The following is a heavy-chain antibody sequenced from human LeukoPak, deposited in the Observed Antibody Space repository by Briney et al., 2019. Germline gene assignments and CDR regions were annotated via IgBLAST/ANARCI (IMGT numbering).Heavy chain of an antibody. CDR3: AKDPNYYGSGSYFDY. J-gene: IGHJ4*02. CDR2: ISGSGDST. CDR1: GFTFSSYA. V-gene: IGHV3-23*01. Sequence: GGSLRLSCAASGFTFSSYAMSWVRQAPGKGLEWVSAISGSGDSTYYADSVKGRFTISRDNSKNTLYLQMNSLRAEDTAVYYCAKDPNYYGSGSYFDYWGQGTLVTVSS. D-gene: IGHD3-10*01.